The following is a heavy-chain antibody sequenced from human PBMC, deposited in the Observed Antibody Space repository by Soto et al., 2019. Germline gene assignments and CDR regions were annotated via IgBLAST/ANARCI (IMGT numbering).Heavy chain of an antibody. Sequence: GASVKVSCKASGYTFTGYYMHWVRQAPGQGLEWMGWINPNSGGTNYAQKFQGWVTMTRDTSISTAYMELSRLRSDDTAVYYCARVLTMKDGPSYYYYGMDVWGQGTTVTVSS. CDR2: INPNSGGT. V-gene: IGHV1-2*04. J-gene: IGHJ6*02. D-gene: IGHD3-22*01. CDR1: GYTFTGYY. CDR3: ARVLTMKDGPSYYYYGMDV.